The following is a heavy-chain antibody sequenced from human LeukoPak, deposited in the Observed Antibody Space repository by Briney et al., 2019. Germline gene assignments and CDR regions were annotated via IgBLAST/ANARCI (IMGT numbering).Heavy chain of an antibody. CDR3: ARDGVLRSHGAFDI. D-gene: IGHD4-17*01. V-gene: IGHV3-21*01. CDR1: GFTFSSYS. CDR2: ISSSSSYI. Sequence: GGSLRLSCAASGFTFSSYSMNWVRQAPGKGLEWVSSISSSSSYIYYADSVKGRFTISRDNAKNSLYLQMNSLRAEDTAVYYCARDGVLRSHGAFDIWGQGTMVTVSS. J-gene: IGHJ3*02.